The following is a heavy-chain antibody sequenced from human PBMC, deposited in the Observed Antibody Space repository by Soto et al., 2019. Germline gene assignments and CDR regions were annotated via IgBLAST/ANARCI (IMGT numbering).Heavy chain of an antibody. Sequence: QVQLVESGGGLVKPGGSLRLSCAASGFTFSDYYMSWIRQAPGKGLEWVSYISSSGSTIYYADSVKGRFTIYRDNAKNSLYMQMNSLRDEDTAVYYCASALEYYDSSDYSRYDACHIWVQGTKVTVPS. D-gene: IGHD3-22*01. J-gene: IGHJ3*02. CDR3: ASALEYYDSSDYSRYDACHI. CDR1: GFTFSDYY. CDR2: ISSSGSTI. V-gene: IGHV3-11*01.